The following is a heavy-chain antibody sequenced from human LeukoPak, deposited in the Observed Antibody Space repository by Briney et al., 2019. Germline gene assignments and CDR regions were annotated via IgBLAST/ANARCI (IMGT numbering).Heavy chain of an antibody. V-gene: IGHV4-4*07. CDR1: GGSISSYY. CDR2: IYTSGST. Sequence: SETLSLTCTVSGGSISSYYWSWIRQPAGKGLEWIGRIYTSGSTNYNPSLKSRVTMSVDTSKNQFSLKLSSVTAADTVVYYCARDSGTSYYYYYMDVWGKGTTVTVSS. CDR3: ARDSGTSYYYYYMDV. D-gene: IGHD1-7*01. J-gene: IGHJ6*03.